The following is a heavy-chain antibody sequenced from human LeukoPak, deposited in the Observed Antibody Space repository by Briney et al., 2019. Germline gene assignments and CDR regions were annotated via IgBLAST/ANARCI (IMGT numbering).Heavy chain of an antibody. Sequence: GGSLRLSCAASGFTFSSYAMSWVRQAPGKGLEWVSAISGSGGSTYYADSVKGRFTISRDNSKNTLYLQMNSLGAEDTAVYYCAKDRRYDSSGLWDYCYYMDVWGKGTTVTVSS. CDR2: ISGSGGST. D-gene: IGHD3-22*01. J-gene: IGHJ6*03. CDR1: GFTFSSYA. V-gene: IGHV3-23*01. CDR3: AKDRRYDSSGLWDYCYYMDV.